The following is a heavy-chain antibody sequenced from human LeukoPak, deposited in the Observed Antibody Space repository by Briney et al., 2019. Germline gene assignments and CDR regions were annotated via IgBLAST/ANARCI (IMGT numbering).Heavy chain of an antibody. CDR3: AKGYIIAGRQWYLDL. CDR1: GFTFSNYA. D-gene: IGHD6-13*01. J-gene: IGHJ2*01. V-gene: IGHV3-7*01. CDR2: INHDGRET. Sequence: GRSLRLSCTASGFTFSNYAMSWVRQAPGKGLEWVANINHDGRETYYADSVKGRFIISRDNAKDSLYLQMNSLRAEDAAVYYCAKGYIIAGRQWYLDLWGRGTLVGVSS.